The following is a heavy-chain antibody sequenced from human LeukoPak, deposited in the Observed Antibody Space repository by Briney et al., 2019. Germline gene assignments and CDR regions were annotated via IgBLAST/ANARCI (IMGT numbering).Heavy chain of an antibody. CDR1: GFTFSNYW. J-gene: IGHJ3*02. V-gene: IGHV3-74*01. CDR3: ARGNAHAFDI. Sequence: GGTLRLSCAASGFTFSNYWMHWVRQAPGKGLVWVSRIHSDGSSTTSADSVKGRFTISRDNAENTLYLQMNSLRAEDTAVYFCARGNAHAFDIWGQGTMVTVSS. CDR2: IHSDGSST. D-gene: IGHD1-1*01.